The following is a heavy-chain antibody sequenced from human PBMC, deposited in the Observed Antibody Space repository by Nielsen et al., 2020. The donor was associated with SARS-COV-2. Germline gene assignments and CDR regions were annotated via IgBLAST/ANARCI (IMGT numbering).Heavy chain of an antibody. J-gene: IGHJ4*02. CDR1: GFTFSSYW. Sequence: GESLKISCAASGFTFSSYWMSWVRQAPGKGLEWVANIKQDGSEKYYVDSVKGRFTISRDNAKNSLYLQMNSLRAEDTAVYYCARDGVLWFGEQQFDYWGQGTLVTASS. CDR3: ARDGVLWFGEQQFDY. CDR2: IKQDGSEK. D-gene: IGHD3-10*01. V-gene: IGHV3-7*01.